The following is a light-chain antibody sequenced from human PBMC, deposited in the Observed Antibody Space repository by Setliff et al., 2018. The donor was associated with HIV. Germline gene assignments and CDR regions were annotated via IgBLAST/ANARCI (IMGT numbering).Light chain of an antibody. J-gene: IGLJ2*01. CDR1: SSNIGSHP. V-gene: IGLV1-47*01. CDR2: RDN. Sequence: QSALTQSPSASGTPGQRVTISCSGGSSNIGSHPVYWYQQFPGTAPKLLICRDNQRPSGVPDRFSGSKSGTSASLAISGLRSEDEADYYCAAWDASVSGVLFGGGTQLTVL. CDR3: AAWDASVSGVL.